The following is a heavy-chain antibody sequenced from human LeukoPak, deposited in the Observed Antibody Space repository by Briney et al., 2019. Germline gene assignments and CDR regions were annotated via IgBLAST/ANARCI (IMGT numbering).Heavy chain of an antibody. D-gene: IGHD3-9*01. CDR1: GYTLTELS. CDR2: FDPEDGET. Sequence: ASVKVSCKVSGYTLTELSMHWVRQAPGKGLEWMGGFDPEDGETIYAQKFQGRVTMTEDTSTDTAYMELSSLRSEDTAVYYCATLSIRYFDWLSWFDPWGQGTPVTVSS. V-gene: IGHV1-24*01. CDR3: ATLSIRYFDWLSWFDP. J-gene: IGHJ5*02.